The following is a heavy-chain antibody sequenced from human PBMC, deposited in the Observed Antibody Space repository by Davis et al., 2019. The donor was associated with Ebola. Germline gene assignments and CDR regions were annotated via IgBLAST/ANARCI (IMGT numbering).Heavy chain of an antibody. CDR1: GFTFSGSA. V-gene: IGHV3-73*01. Sequence: GESLKISCAASGFTFSGSAMHWVRQASGKGPEWVGRIRSKANSYATAYAASVKGRFTISRDDSKNTAYLQMNSLKTEDTAVYYCEVAVAGTGYMDVWGQGTTVTVSS. CDR2: IRSKANSYAT. D-gene: IGHD6-19*01. J-gene: IGHJ6*02. CDR3: EVAVAGTGYMDV.